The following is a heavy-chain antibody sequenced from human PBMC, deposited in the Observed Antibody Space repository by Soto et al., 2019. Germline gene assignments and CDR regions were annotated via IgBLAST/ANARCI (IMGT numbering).Heavy chain of an antibody. V-gene: IGHV1-2*02. CDR1: GYTFSGYH. CDR2: INPNSGDT. D-gene: IGHD4-17*01. Sequence: ASVKVSCKASGYTFSGYHMHWVRQAPGQGLEWMGWINPNSGDTKYAQKFQGRVTMTRDTSIRTAYMQLTRLGSADTAVYYCAKDTQYGDYGYYFDFWGQGTLVTASS. J-gene: IGHJ4*02. CDR3: AKDTQYGDYGYYFDF.